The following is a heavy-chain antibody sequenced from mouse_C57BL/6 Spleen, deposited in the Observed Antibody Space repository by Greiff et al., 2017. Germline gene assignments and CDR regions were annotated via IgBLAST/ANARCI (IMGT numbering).Heavy chain of an antibody. CDR2: IDPSDSET. J-gene: IGHJ2*01. CDR1: GYTFTSYW. V-gene: IGHV1-52*01. D-gene: IGHD3-2*02. CDR3: ARSGESSGFDY. Sequence: QVQLQQPGAELVRPGSSVKLSCKASGYTFTSYWMHWVKQRPIQGLEWIGNIDPSDSETHYNQKFKVKATLTVDKSSSTAYMQLSSLTSEDSAVYYWARSGESSGFDYWGQGTTRTVSS.